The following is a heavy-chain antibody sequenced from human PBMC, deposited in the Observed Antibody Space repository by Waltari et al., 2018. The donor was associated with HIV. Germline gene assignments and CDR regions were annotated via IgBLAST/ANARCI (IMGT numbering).Heavy chain of an antibody. Sequence: EVQLVESVGGLVQPGGSLRLSCSASGFNFRNYDMNWVRQAPGKGLEWLSYISRGSAAIYQADSVKGRFTISRDNAKNSLYLQMDSLRGEDTAVYYCARDSNTTARRSGMDLWGQGTTVTVSS. J-gene: IGHJ6*02. CDR2: ISRGSAAI. V-gene: IGHV3-48*03. CDR3: ARDSNTTARRSGMDL. D-gene: IGHD6-6*01. CDR1: GFNFRNYD.